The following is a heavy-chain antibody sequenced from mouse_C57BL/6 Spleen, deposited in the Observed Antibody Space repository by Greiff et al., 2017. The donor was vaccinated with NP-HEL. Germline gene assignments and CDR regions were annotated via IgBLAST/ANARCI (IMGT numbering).Heavy chain of an antibody. CDR2: IYPRSGNT. J-gene: IGHJ2*01. CDR3: TNYYGSSYEGSLAYFDY. Sequence: QVQLQQSGAELARPGASVKLSCKASGYTFTSYGISWVKQRTGQGLEWIGEIYPRSGNTYYNEKFKGKATLTADKSSSTAYMELRSLTSEDSAVYFCTNYYGSSYEGSLAYFDYWGQGTTLTVSS. CDR1: GYTFTSYG. V-gene: IGHV1-81*01. D-gene: IGHD1-1*01.